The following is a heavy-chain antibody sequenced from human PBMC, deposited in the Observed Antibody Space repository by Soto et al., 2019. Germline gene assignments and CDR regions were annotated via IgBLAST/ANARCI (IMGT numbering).Heavy chain of an antibody. CDR2: IKSDGSST. D-gene: IGHD3-16*01. CDR1: GFSFENYA. J-gene: IGHJ4*02. V-gene: IGHV3-23*01. CDR3: AQLGLMTFSHKHYFNH. Sequence: PGGSLRLSCVGSGFSFENYAMSWVRQAPGKGLEWVSAIKSDGSSTYYAASVKDRFIISRDNSKNTLYLQLNSLRAEDTAVYYCAQLGLMTFSHKHYFNHWGRGTLVTVSS.